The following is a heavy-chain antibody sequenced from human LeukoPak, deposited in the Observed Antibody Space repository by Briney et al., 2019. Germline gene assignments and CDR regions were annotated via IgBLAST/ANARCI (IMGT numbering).Heavy chain of an antibody. D-gene: IGHD3-9*01. V-gene: IGHV4-4*02. CDR2: IYHSGST. Sequence: PSETLSLTCAVSGGSISSSNWWSWVRQPPGKGLEWIGEIYHSGSTNYIPSLKSRVTISVDKSKNQFSLKLSSVTAADTAVYYCARAVGYFDHSLDYWGQGALVTVSS. CDR1: GGSISSSNW. J-gene: IGHJ4*02. CDR3: ARAVGYFDHSLDY.